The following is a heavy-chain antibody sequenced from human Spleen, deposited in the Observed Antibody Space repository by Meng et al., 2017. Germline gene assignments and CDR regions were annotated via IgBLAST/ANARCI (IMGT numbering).Heavy chain of an antibody. Sequence: QVHLVQSGAEVKKPGASVKVSCKPSGYTFTAYWLHWVRQAPGQGLEWMGRIDPGTGGTQYAQNFQGRVTMTRDTSISTTYMELSRLRSDDTAVYYCVRDEDISAAGKLFGDYWGQGTLVTVSS. D-gene: IGHD6-13*01. CDR1: GYTFTAYW. CDR2: IDPGTGGT. J-gene: IGHJ4*02. V-gene: IGHV1-2*06. CDR3: VRDEDISAAGKLFGDY.